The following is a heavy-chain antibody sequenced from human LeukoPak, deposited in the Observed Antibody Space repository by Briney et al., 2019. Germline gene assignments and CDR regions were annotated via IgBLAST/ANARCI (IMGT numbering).Heavy chain of an antibody. J-gene: IGHJ4*02. D-gene: IGHD6-19*01. V-gene: IGHV1-46*01. CDR3: ARAPYSSGWTFTFDY. Sequence: ASVKVSCKASGYTFTSYYMHWVRQAPGQGLEWMGIINPSGGSTSYAQKFQGRVTMTRDMSTSTVYMELSSLRSEDTAVYYCARAPYSSGWTFTFDYWGQGTLVTVSS. CDR2: INPSGGST. CDR1: GYTFTSYY.